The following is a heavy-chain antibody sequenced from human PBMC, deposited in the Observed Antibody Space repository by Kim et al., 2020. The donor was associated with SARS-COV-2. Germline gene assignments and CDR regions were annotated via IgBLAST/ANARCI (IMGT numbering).Heavy chain of an antibody. V-gene: IGHV4-39*01. CDR1: GGSISSSSYY. Sequence: SETLSLTCTVSGGSISSSSYYWGWIRQPPGKGLEWIGSIYYSGSTYYNPSLKSRVTISVDTSKNQFSLKLSSVTAADTAVYYCARGVEASFDYWGQGTLVTVSS. D-gene: IGHD2-15*01. J-gene: IGHJ4*02. CDR2: IYYSGST. CDR3: ARGVEASFDY.